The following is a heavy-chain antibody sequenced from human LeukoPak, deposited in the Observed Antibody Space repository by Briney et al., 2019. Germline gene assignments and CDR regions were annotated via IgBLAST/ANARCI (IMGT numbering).Heavy chain of an antibody. J-gene: IGHJ2*01. CDR1: GGSISSGSYY. CDR2: IFTSGTT. D-gene: IGHD6-13*01. Sequence: SETLSLTCTVSGGSISSGSYYWSWIRQPAGKGLEWIGRIFTSGTTDYNPSLKSRVTMSVDTSKNQFSVKLTSVTAADTAVYYCARDRGRDSSSWDQYWYFDLWGRGTLVTVSS. CDR3: ARDRGRDSSSWDQYWYFDL. V-gene: IGHV4-61*02.